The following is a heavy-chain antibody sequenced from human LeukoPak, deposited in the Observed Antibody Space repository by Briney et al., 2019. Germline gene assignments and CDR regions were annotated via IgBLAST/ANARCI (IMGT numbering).Heavy chain of an antibody. D-gene: IGHD4-17*01. J-gene: IGHJ5*02. CDR2: VNPDTGAT. V-gene: IGHV1-2*02. CDR1: GYTFTDYY. Sequence: ASVKVSCKASGYTFTDYYMHWVRQAPGQGLEWMGWVNPDTGATNSAQNFQGRVTMTRDTSIRTVYMELSRLRSDDSAVYYCARENYGDGNWFAPWAQGTLVTVHS. CDR3: ARENYGDGNWFAP.